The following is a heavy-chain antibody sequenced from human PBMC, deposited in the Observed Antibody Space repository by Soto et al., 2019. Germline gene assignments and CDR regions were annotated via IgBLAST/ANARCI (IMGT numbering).Heavy chain of an antibody. CDR1: GCTFTKYG. Sequence: ASVKVSCKASGCTFTKYGISWVRQAPGQGLEWMGWISAYNGNTKYAQKLQGRVTMTTDTSTSTAYMELRSLRSDDTAVYYCARGVGSGSYYNQYNWFDPWGQGTLVTVSS. CDR3: ARGVGSGSYYNQYNWFDP. D-gene: IGHD3-10*01. V-gene: IGHV1-18*01. J-gene: IGHJ5*02. CDR2: ISAYNGNT.